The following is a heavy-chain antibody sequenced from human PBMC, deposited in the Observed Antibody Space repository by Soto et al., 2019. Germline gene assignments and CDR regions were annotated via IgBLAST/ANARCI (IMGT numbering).Heavy chain of an antibody. CDR3: AHRRSGYFDS. Sequence: QITLKESGPTLVKPTQTLTLTCTFSGFSLTETGMGVGWIRQPPGKALEWLAIIYWDDDKRYSPSLKRGLTSSKDASKNQVVLTKTNVDAVDTATYYCAHRRSGYFDSWGQGTLVTVSS. V-gene: IGHV2-5*02. CDR1: GFSLTETGMG. J-gene: IGHJ4*02. CDR2: IYWDDDK.